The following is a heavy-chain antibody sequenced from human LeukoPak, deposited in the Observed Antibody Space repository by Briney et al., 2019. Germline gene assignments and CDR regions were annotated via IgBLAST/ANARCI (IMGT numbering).Heavy chain of an antibody. J-gene: IGHJ6*02. Sequence: GESLRLSCAASGFTFSDYYMSWIRQAPGKGLEWVSYISSSGSTIYYADSVKGRFTISRDNAKNSLYLQMNSLRAEDTAVYYCARDDPYDFWSGLQLLDVWGQGTTVTVSS. CDR2: ISSSGSTI. D-gene: IGHD3-3*01. V-gene: IGHV3-11*01. CDR1: GFTFSDYY. CDR3: ARDDPYDFWSGLQLLDV.